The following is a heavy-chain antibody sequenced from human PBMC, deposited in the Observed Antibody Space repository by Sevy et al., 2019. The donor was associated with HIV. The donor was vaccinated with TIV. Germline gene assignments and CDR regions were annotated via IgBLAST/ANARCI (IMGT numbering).Heavy chain of an antibody. V-gene: IGHV3-21*01. Sequence: GGSLRLSCAASGFTFSSYSMNWVRQAPGKGLEWVSSISSSSSYIYYADSVKGRFTISRDNAKNSLYLQMNSLRAEDTAVYYCARDSDDILTGYYSDYWGQGTLVTVSS. CDR2: ISSSSSYI. J-gene: IGHJ4*02. CDR3: ARDSDDILTGYYSDY. D-gene: IGHD3-9*01. CDR1: GFTFSSYS.